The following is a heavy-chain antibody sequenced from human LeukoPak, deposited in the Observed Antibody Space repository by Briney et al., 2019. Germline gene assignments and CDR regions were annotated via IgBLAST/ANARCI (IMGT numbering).Heavy chain of an antibody. J-gene: IGHJ4*02. Sequence: GGSLTLSCVASGFPFSSYWMTWVRQAPGKGLEWVANIKQDGSKKSYVDSVKGRFTISRDNAKNSLYLQMISLRAEDTAIYYCTRVGYIDEGIDYWGQGTLVTVSS. D-gene: IGHD5-24*01. CDR1: GFPFSSYW. V-gene: IGHV3-7*04. CDR2: IKQDGSKK. CDR3: TRVGYIDEGIDY.